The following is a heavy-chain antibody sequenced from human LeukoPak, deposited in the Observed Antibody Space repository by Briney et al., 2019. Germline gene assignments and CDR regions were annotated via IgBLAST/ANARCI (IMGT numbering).Heavy chain of an antibody. Sequence: PGGSLRLSCAASGFIVSSNYMSWVRQAPGKGLEWVSVIYSGGSTYYADSVKGRFTISRDNSKNTLYLQMHSLRLDDTAVYYCVGRSGTYSHFTESWGQGTLVTVSS. D-gene: IGHD1-26*01. V-gene: IGHV3-53*05. CDR2: IYSGGST. CDR3: VGRSGTYSHFTES. J-gene: IGHJ5*02. CDR1: GFIVSSNY.